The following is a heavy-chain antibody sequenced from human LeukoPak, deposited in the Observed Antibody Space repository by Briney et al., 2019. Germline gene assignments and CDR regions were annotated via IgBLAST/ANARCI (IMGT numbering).Heavy chain of an antibody. D-gene: IGHD3-10*01. CDR2: INPNSGGT. V-gene: IGHV1-2*02. Sequence: GASVKVSCKASGYTFTSYDINWVRQATGQGLEWMGWINPNSGGTNYAQKFQGRVTMTRDTSISTAYMELSRLRSDDTAVYYCARDRGYYGSGNSHDYWGQGTLVTVSS. CDR1: GYTFTSYD. CDR3: ARDRGYYGSGNSHDY. J-gene: IGHJ4*02.